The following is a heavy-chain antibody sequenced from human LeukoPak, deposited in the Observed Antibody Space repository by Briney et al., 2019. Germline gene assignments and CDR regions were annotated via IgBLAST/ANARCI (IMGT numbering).Heavy chain of an antibody. Sequence: SQTLSLTCAVSGDSISSGGYSWSWIRQPPGKGLEWIGYIYHSGSTYYSPSLKSRVTISVDTSKNQFSLKLSSVTAADTAVYYCARRVAAAGTYFDYWGQGTLVTVSS. CDR1: GDSISSGGYS. J-gene: IGHJ4*02. CDR3: ARRVAAAGTYFDY. CDR2: IYHSGST. V-gene: IGHV4-30-2*01. D-gene: IGHD6-13*01.